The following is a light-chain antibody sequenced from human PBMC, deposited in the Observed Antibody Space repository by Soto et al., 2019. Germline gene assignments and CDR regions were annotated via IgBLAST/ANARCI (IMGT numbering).Light chain of an antibody. V-gene: IGKV3-20*01. Sequence: EIVLTQSPGTLSLSPGERATLSCRASQSVSSSYLAWYQQKPCQAPSLLIYGASRRATGIPDRFSGSGSGTDFTLTISRLEPEDFAVYYCQQYDSSPITFGQGTRLVI. J-gene: IGKJ5*01. CDR3: QQYDSSPIT. CDR1: QSVSSSY. CDR2: GAS.